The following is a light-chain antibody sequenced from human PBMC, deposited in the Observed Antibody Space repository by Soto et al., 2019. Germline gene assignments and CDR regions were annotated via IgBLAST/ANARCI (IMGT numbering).Light chain of an antibody. CDR1: QNVSSA. CDR3: QQYSHWWT. CDR2: GAS. J-gene: IGKJ1*01. V-gene: IGKV3-15*01. Sequence: EIVLTQSPATLSVPPGERATLSCRASQNVSSALAWFQQIPGQAPRLLIYGASTRATGIPARFSGSGSGKECNLTISRQQSEDCAGHYWQQYSHWWTFGQGTKVEMK.